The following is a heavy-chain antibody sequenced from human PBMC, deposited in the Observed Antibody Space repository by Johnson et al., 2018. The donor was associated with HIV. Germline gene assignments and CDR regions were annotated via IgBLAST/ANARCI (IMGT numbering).Heavy chain of an antibody. CDR3: ARDGAADNAFDI. Sequence: VQLVESGGGVVQPGGSLRLSCAASGFTFSSYDMHWVRQATGKGLEWVSAIGTAGDTYYPGSVKGRFTISRDNAKNTLYLQMNSLRAEDTAVYYCARDGAADNAFDIWGQGTMVTVSS. J-gene: IGHJ3*02. CDR2: IGTAGDT. D-gene: IGHD3-16*01. V-gene: IGHV3-13*01. CDR1: GFTFSSYD.